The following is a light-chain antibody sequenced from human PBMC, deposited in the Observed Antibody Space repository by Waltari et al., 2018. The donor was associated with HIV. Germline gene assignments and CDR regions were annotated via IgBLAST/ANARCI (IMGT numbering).Light chain of an antibody. Sequence: YELTQPPSVSVSPGQTARITCSGDALPDQFAHWYQQRPGQAPIRLIFKDNKRPAGIPERFSCSSAGTTVTLTISGVQAEDEADYYCQSADSSGALGVFGGGTKLTVL. V-gene: IGLV3-25*03. CDR1: ALPDQF. CDR2: KDN. J-gene: IGLJ2*01. CDR3: QSADSSGALGV.